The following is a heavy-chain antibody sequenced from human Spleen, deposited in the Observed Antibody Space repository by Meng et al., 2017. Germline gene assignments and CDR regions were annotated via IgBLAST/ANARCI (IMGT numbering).Heavy chain of an antibody. CDR3: SRVWDYGDFYFDY. CDR1: GFTFTNAW. J-gene: IGHJ4*02. D-gene: IGHD4-17*01. CDR2: IRSKPYGGTT. V-gene: IGHV3-49*04. Sequence: GGSLRLSCAASGFTFTNAWMSWARQAPGKGLEWVGFIRSKPYGGTTENAASVKGRFTISRDDSKTIAYLQMNSLKTEDTAVYYCSRVWDYGDFYFDYWGQGTLVTVSS.